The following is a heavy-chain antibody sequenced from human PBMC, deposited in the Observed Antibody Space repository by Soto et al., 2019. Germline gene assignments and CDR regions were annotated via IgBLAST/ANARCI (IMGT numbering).Heavy chain of an antibody. CDR2: INHSGST. J-gene: IGHJ5*02. D-gene: IGHD3-10*01. V-gene: IGHV4-34*01. CDR1: GGSFSGYY. Sequence: SETLSLTCAVYGGSFSGYYWSWIRQPPGKGLEWIGEINHSGSTNYNPSLKSRVTIPVDTSKNQFSLKLSSVTAADTAVYYCARGRGLLLWFGELHNWFDPWGQGTLVTSPQ. CDR3: ARGRGLLLWFGELHNWFDP.